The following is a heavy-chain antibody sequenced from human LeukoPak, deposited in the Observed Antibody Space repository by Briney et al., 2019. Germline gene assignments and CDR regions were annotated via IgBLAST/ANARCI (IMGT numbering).Heavy chain of an antibody. D-gene: IGHD5-12*01. Sequence: SGTLSLTCAVSGGSISSSNWWSWVRQPPGKGLEWIGEIYHSGSTNYNPFLKSRVTISVDKSKNQFSLKLSSVTAADTAVYYCARAVHSGYDYEPFFDYWGQGTLVTVSP. J-gene: IGHJ4*02. V-gene: IGHV4-4*02. CDR2: IYHSGST. CDR3: ARAVHSGYDYEPFFDY. CDR1: GGSISSSNW.